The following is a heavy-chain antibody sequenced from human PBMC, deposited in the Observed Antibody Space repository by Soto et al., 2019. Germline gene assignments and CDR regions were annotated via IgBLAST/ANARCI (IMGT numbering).Heavy chain of an antibody. CDR2: ISGSGGST. Sequence: EVQLLESGGGLVQPGGSLRLSCAASGFTFSSYAMSWVRQAPGKGLEWVSAISGSGGSTYYADSVKGRFTISRDNPKKTLHLQMNILGDEQTAGYCCGSYVFGMDVWGQGTTVTVSS. D-gene: IGHD5-12*01. J-gene: IGHJ6*02. V-gene: IGHV3-23*01. CDR3: GSYVFGMDV. CDR1: GFTFSSYA.